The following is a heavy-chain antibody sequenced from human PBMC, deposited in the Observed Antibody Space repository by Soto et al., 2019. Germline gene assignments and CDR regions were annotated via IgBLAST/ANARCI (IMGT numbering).Heavy chain of an antibody. V-gene: IGHV3-53*02. D-gene: IGHD1-26*01. CDR3: ARDCCSGGHSAH. J-gene: IGHJ4*02. Sequence: EVHLVETGGDLILPGGSLRLSCSTSVFNVSSSYMSWVRQAPGKGLEWVSSIYSDGTTDYADSVKGRFTISRDSSRNMVFLQMKGLRGEDTAVYYCARDCCSGGHSAHWGQGSLVTVSS. CDR1: VFNVSSSY. CDR2: IYSDGTT.